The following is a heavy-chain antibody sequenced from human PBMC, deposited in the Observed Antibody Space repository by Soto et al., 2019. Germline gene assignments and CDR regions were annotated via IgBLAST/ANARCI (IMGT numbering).Heavy chain of an antibody. CDR3: ARIYCAGGNCYRRGGFYYGMDI. Sequence: QITLKESGPTLVQPTQTLTLTRSCSGFSLTTGGMGVGWIRQPPGKAQEWLALIYWDDDKGYSPSLKSRLTIIKDISKNQVVLTMTNMDPVDTAPYYCARIYCAGGNCYRRGGFYYGMDIWGQGTTVTVSS. J-gene: IGHJ6*02. CDR1: GFSLTTGGMG. CDR2: IYWDDDK. V-gene: IGHV2-5*02. D-gene: IGHD2-8*02.